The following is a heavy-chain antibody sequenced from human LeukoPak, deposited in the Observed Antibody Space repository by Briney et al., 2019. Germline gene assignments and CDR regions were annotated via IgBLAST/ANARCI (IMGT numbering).Heavy chain of an antibody. Sequence: GGSLRLSCAASGFIVSNNYMSWVRQAPGKGLEWVSLIYSDGSTYYADSVKGRFTISRDNSENTLYLQMNSLRAEDTAVYYCAKDPRLGWDYWGQGTLVTVSS. V-gene: IGHV3-66*01. CDR3: AKDPRLGWDY. CDR2: IYSDGST. D-gene: IGHD2-15*01. CDR1: GFIVSNNY. J-gene: IGHJ4*02.